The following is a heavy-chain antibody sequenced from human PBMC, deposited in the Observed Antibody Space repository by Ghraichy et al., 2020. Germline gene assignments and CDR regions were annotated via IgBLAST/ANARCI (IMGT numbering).Heavy chain of an antibody. CDR1: GFTFSSYA. CDR3: ARGGRSVAASGGALDI. CDR2: ITGSGDRT. Sequence: GGSLRLSCAASGFTFSSYAMSWVRQAPGKGLERVSSITGSGDRTYYADSVKGRFSISRDNSKNTLSLQMNSLRAEDTALYYCARGGRSVAASGGALDIWGQGTMVTVSS. V-gene: IGHV3-23*01. J-gene: IGHJ3*02. D-gene: IGHD2-15*01.